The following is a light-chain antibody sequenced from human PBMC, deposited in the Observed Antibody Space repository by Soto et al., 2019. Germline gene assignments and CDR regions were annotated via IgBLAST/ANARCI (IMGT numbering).Light chain of an antibody. V-gene: IGKV1-17*01. CDR2: AAS. CDR1: QDIKHD. Sequence: IQMSQSPSSLSASVGDRVTITCRASQDIKHDLGWYQQKPGKAPKLLIYAASTLRSGVPSRFSGSGAGTEFTLTISSLQPEDFATYYCQQRKSYPLTFGGGTKVDI. CDR3: QQRKSYPLT. J-gene: IGKJ4*01.